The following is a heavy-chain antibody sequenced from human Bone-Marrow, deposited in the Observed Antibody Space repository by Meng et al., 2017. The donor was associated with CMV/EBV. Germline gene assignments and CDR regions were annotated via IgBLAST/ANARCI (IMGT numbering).Heavy chain of an antibody. CDR2: IYPGDSDT. D-gene: IGHD1-7*01. CDR1: GYSFTSYW. J-gene: IGHJ3*02. Sequence: GGYLRLSCKGSGYSFTSYWIGWVRQMPGKGLEWMGIIYPGDSDTRYSPSFQGQVTISADKYISTAYLQWSSLKTSETAMYYCARHVELELPAEAFDIWRQGTMVTVSS. V-gene: IGHV5-51*01. CDR3: ARHVELELPAEAFDI.